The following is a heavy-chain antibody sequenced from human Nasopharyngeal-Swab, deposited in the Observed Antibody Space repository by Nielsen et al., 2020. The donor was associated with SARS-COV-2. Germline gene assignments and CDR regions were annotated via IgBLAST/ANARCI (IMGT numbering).Heavy chain of an antibody. Sequence: ASVKVSCKASGYTFTSYYMHWARQAPGQGLEWMGIINPSGGSTSYAQKFQGRVTMTRDTSTSTVYMELSSLRSEDTAVYYCARVLLWFGEGRGGSAFDIWGQGTMVTVSS. CDR2: INPSGGST. V-gene: IGHV1-46*01. CDR1: GYTFTSYY. CDR3: ARVLLWFGEGRGGSAFDI. D-gene: IGHD3-10*01. J-gene: IGHJ3*02.